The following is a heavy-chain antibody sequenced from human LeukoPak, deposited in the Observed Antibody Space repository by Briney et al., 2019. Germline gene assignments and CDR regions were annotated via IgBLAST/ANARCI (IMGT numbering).Heavy chain of an antibody. CDR1: GFTLSNSA. D-gene: IGHD2-2*02. V-gene: IGHV3-23*01. CDR2: ISGGGSST. J-gene: IGHJ4*02. Sequence: GGSLRLSCAASGFTLSNSAMTWVRQAPGEGLDWVSVISGGGSSTYYADSVKGRFTVSRDNSKNTLYLQMNSLRAEDTAVYYCAAEWVLGYCSSTSCYIGDYWGQGTLVTVSS. CDR3: AAEWVLGYCSSTSCYIGDY.